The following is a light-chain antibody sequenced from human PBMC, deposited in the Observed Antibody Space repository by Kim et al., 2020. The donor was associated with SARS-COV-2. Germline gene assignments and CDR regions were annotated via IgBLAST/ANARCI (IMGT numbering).Light chain of an antibody. Sequence: QSVTISCTETSRDVGGYNYVSWYQQHPGKAPKLMIYEVSTRPSGVPDRFSGSKSGNTASLTISGLQAEDEADYYCCSYAGSYTFYVFGTGTKVTVL. J-gene: IGLJ1*01. CDR3: CSYAGSYTFYV. V-gene: IGLV2-11*01. CDR2: EVS. CDR1: SRDVGGYNY.